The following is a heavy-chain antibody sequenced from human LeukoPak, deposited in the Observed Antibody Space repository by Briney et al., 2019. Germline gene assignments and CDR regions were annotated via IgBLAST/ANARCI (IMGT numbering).Heavy chain of an antibody. V-gene: IGHV1-2*06. CDR2: INPNSGGT. Sequence: ASVEVSCKASGYTFTGYYMHWVRQAPGQGLEWMGRINPNSGGTNYAQKFQGRVTMTRDTPISTAYMELSRLRSDDTAVYYCARSNILTAGVFDYWSQGTLVTVSS. D-gene: IGHD3-9*01. J-gene: IGHJ4*02. CDR3: ARSNILTAGVFDY. CDR1: GYTFTGYY.